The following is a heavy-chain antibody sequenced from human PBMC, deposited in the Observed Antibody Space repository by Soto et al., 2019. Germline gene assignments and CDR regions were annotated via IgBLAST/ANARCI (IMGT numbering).Heavy chain of an antibody. V-gene: IGHV3-11*05. D-gene: IGHD2-15*01. CDR1: GFTFSDYY. CDR3: ARARGEAADYFDF. Sequence: QVQLVESGGGLVKPGGSLRLSCAVSGFTFSDYYMTWIRQAPGKGLEWVSYISSSTSHTNYADSVKGRFTISRDNAKNALLLQLSSLRAEDTAVYYCARARGEAADYFDFWGQGALVTVSS. J-gene: IGHJ4*02. CDR2: ISSSTSHT.